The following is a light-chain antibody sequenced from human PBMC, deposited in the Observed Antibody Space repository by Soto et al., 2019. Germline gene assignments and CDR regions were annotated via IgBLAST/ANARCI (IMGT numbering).Light chain of an antibody. J-gene: IGKJ4*01. V-gene: IGKV3-11*01. CDR3: QQRSNWPPLT. CDR1: QYIGSA. Sequence: EIVMTQSPATLSVSPGDRATLSCRASQYIGSAVAWYHQRSGQAPRLLIYDASNRATGIPARFSGSGSGTDFTLTISSLEPEDFAVYYCQQRSNWPPLTFGGGTKVDI. CDR2: DAS.